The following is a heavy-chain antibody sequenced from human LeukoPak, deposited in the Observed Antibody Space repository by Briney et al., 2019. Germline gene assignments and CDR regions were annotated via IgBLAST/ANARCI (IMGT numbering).Heavy chain of an antibody. D-gene: IGHD6-13*01. J-gene: IGHJ4*02. CDR2: ISGGGFST. CDR3: TKDKLSNIWYPFY. V-gene: IGHV3-23*01. Sequence: PGGSLRLSCVASGFTFSSYGMSWVRQAPGKGLEWVSAISGGGFSTYYADSVKGRFTISRDNSKNTLYLQMNSLRAEDTAVYYCTKDKLSNIWYPFYWGQGTLVTVSS. CDR1: GFTFSSYG.